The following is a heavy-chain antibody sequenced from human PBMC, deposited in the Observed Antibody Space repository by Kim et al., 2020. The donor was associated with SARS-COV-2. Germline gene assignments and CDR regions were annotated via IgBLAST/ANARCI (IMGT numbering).Heavy chain of an antibody. V-gene: IGHV3-33*01. D-gene: IGHD5-18*01. CDR1: GFTFSSYG. CDR2: IWYDGSNK. CDR3: ASSGQRWLQQVWYFDL. J-gene: IGHJ2*01. Sequence: GGSLRLSCAASGFTFSSYGMHWVRQAPGKGLEWVAVIWYDGSNKYYADSVKGRFTISRDNSKNTLYLQMNSLRAEDTAVYYCASSGQRWLQQVWYFDLWGRGTLVTVSS.